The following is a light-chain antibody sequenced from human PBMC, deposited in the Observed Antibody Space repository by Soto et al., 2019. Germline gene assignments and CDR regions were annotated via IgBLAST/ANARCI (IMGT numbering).Light chain of an antibody. CDR1: QNVGTD. V-gene: IGKV3-15*01. J-gene: IGKJ2*01. CDR2: GAS. CDR3: QQYSNLPPYT. Sequence: EIVLTQSPATLSVSPGERATLSCRASQNVGTDLAWYQQRPGQAPRLLIYGASTRATGVPGRFSGSGSGTEFTLTISSLQSDDFAVSYCQQYSNLPPYTFGQGTRLEI.